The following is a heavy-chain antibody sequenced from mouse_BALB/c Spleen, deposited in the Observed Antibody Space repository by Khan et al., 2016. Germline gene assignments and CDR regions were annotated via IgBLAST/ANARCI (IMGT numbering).Heavy chain of an antibody. CDR3: ARRSTKLYYYAMDY. Sequence: QIQLVQSGPELKKPGETVKISCKASGYTFTNFGMNWVKQAPGKGLKWMGWINTYTGDPTYADDFKGRFVFSLETSASTAYLQINNLKNEDTATYFFARRSTKLYYYAMDYWGQGTTVTVSS. CDR2: INTYTGDP. J-gene: IGHJ4*01. D-gene: IGHD2-1*01. CDR1: GYTFTNFG. V-gene: IGHV9-3-1*01.